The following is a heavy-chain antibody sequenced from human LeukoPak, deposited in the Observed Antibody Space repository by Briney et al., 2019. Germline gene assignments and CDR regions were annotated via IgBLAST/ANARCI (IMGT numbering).Heavy chain of an antibody. Sequence: GASVKVSCKASGYTFTSYYMHWVRQAPGQGLEWMGIINPSGGSTSYAQKFQGRVTMTRDTSTSTAYMEVRSLRSDDTAVYYCARDQFLLGYCSGGRGCRRAYYFDYWGQGTPVTVSS. V-gene: IGHV1-46*01. CDR1: GYTFTSYY. D-gene: IGHD2-15*01. CDR2: INPSGGST. J-gene: IGHJ4*02. CDR3: ARDQFLLGYCSGGRGCRRAYYFDY.